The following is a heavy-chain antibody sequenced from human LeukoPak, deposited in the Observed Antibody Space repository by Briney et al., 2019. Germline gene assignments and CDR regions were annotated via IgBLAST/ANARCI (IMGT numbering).Heavy chain of an antibody. J-gene: IGHJ4*02. CDR1: GASISSSTYY. CDR2: IYSSGIT. CDR3: AGRPAGY. V-gene: IGHV4-39*01. Sequence: SETLSLTCTVSGASISSSTYYWGWIRQPPGKGLEWIGSIYSSGITYCNPSLKSRVTIFADTSKNQVSLRLSSVTAADTAVYYCAGRPAGYWGQGTLVTVSS.